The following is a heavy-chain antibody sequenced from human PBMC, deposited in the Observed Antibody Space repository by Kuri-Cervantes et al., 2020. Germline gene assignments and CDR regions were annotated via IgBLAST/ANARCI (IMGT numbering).Heavy chain of an antibody. Sequence: GSLRLSCTVSGGSISSYYWSWIRQPPGKGLEWIGYIYYSGSTNYNPSLQSRITMSVDTSKNQFSLKLSSVTAADTAVYYCARQYCSGDICYHFDYWGRGTLVTVSS. D-gene: IGHD2-15*01. CDR1: GGSISSYY. J-gene: IGHJ4*02. V-gene: IGHV4-59*08. CDR2: IYYSGST. CDR3: ARQYCSGDICYHFDY.